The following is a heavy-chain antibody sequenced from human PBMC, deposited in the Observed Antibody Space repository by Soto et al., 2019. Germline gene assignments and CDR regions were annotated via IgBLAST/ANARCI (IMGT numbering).Heavy chain of an antibody. V-gene: IGHV3-30-3*01. CDR3: ARTYSSSWYWATAVFDY. D-gene: IGHD6-13*01. CDR1: GFTFSSYA. CDR2: ISYEGSNK. Sequence: GGSLRLSCAASGFTFSSYAMHWVRQAPGKGLEWVAVISYEGSNKYYADSVKGRFTISRDNSKNTLYLQMNSLRAEDTAVYYCARTYSSSWYWATAVFDYWGQGTLVNVS. J-gene: IGHJ4*02.